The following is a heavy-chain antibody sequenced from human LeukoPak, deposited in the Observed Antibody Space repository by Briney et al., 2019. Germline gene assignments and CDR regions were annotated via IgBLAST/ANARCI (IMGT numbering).Heavy chain of an antibody. CDR1: GGSISYYY. V-gene: IGHV4-59*12. D-gene: IGHD3-16*01. CDR3: ARISRWGPY. Sequence: SETLSLTCTVSGGSISYYYWSWIRQSPGQGLEWIGYIYYSGTTNYNPSLKSRVTLSVDTSKNQFSLNLSSVTAADTAVYYSARISRWGPYWGQGTLVTVSS. J-gene: IGHJ4*02. CDR2: IYYSGTT.